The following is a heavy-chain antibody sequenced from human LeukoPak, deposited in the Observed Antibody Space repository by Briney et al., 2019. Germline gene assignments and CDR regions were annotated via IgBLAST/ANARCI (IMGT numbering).Heavy chain of an antibody. D-gene: IGHD3-22*01. CDR2: ISYDGSNK. J-gene: IGHJ4*02. CDR3: AKWAGVYYYDSSGYLSGFDY. CDR1: GFTFDDYA. V-gene: IGHV3-30*18. Sequence: GGSLRLSCAASGFTFDDYAMHWVRQAPGKGLEWVAVISYDGSNKYYADSVKGRFTISRDNSKNTLYLQMNSLRAEDTAVYYCAKWAGVYYYDSSGYLSGFDYWGQGTLVTVSS.